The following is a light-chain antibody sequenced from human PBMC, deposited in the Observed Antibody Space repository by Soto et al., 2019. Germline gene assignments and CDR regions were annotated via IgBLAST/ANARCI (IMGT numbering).Light chain of an antibody. CDR1: SSDVGGYNF. V-gene: IGLV2-8*01. CDR2: DVT. J-gene: IGLJ2*01. CDR3: SSYAGSSIPVA. Sequence: QSALTQPPSASGSPGQSVTISCTGASSDVGGYNFVSWYQHHPGNAPRLMIYDVTQRPSGVPDRFSGSKSGNTASLTVSGLQVDDEADYYCSSYAGSSIPVAFGGGTKLTVL.